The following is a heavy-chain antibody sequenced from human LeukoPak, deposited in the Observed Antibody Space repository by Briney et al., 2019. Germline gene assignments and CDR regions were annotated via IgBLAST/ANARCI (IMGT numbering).Heavy chain of an antibody. D-gene: IGHD5-12*01. J-gene: IGHJ4*02. Sequence: NPSQTLSLTCTVSGGSISSGSYYWSWIRQPAGKGLEWIGRIYTSGSTNYNPSLKSRVTISVDTSKNQFSLKLSSVTAADTAVYYCARDGWLRPEYFDYWGQGTLVTVSS. CDR1: GGSISSGSYY. CDR2: IYTSGST. CDR3: ARDGWLRPEYFDY. V-gene: IGHV4-61*02.